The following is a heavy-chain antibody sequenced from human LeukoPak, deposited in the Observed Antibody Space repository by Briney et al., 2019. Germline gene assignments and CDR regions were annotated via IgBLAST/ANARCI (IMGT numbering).Heavy chain of an antibody. D-gene: IGHD6-6*01. Sequence: PSGTLSLTCAVSGGSISSSNWWSWVRQPPGKGLEWTGEIYHSGSTNYNPSLKSRVTISVDKSKNQFSLKLSSVTAADTALYYCARHRKSARNYLYYYMDVWGKGTTVTVSS. CDR2: IYHSGST. J-gene: IGHJ6*03. CDR1: GGSISSSNW. V-gene: IGHV4-4*02. CDR3: ARHRKSARNYLYYYMDV.